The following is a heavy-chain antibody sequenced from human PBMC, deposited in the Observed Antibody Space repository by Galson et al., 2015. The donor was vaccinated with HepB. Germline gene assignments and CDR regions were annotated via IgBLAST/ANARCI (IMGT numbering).Heavy chain of an antibody. Sequence: SLTCTVSGGSISSSSYYWGWIRQPPGKGLEWIGTIYYSGSTYYNPSLKSRLTISVDRSKNQFSLNLSSVTAADTAVYYCARHISPTVVVIAFDYWGQGALVTVSS. CDR3: ARHISPTVVVIAFDY. V-gene: IGHV4-39*01. CDR1: GGSISSSSYY. J-gene: IGHJ4*02. D-gene: IGHD2-21*01. CDR2: IYYSGST.